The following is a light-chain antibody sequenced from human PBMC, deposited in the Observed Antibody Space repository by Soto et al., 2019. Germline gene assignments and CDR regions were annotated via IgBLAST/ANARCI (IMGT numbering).Light chain of an antibody. CDR2: DVS. V-gene: IGLV2-14*01. Sequence: QSVLTQPASVSGSPGEWITISCTGTSSDVGGYNYVSWYQEHPGKAPKLMIYDVSNRPSGVSNRFSGSKSGNTASLTISGLQAEDEADYYCSSYTSDSTYVFGTGTKVTVL. CDR3: SSYTSDSTYV. J-gene: IGLJ1*01. CDR1: SSDVGGYNY.